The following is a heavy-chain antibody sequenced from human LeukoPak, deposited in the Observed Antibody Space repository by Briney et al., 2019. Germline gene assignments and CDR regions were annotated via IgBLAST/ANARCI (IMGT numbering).Heavy chain of an antibody. CDR3: ARDKDWFDP. V-gene: IGHV4-38-2*02. J-gene: IGHJ5*02. CDR2: IYHSGST. Sequence: SETLSLTCSVSGYSISSGYYWGWIRQPPGKGLEWIGSIYHSGSTYYNPSLKSRVTISVDTSKNQFSLKLSSVTAADTAVYYCARDKDWFDPWGQGTLVTVSS. CDR1: GYSISSGYY.